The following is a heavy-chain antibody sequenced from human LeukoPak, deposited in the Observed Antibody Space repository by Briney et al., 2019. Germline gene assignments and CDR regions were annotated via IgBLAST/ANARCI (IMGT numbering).Heavy chain of an antibody. V-gene: IGHV1-2*02. D-gene: IGHD6-19*01. CDR3: ARPLGAGTALYYFDY. CDR2: INPNSGGT. J-gene: IGHJ4*02. CDR1: GYTFTGYY. Sequence: ASVKVSCKASGYTFTGYYMHWVRRAPGQGLEWMGWINPNSGGTNYVQKFQGRVTMTRDTSISTAYMELSRLRSDDTAVYYCARPLGAGTALYYFDYWGQGTLVTVSS.